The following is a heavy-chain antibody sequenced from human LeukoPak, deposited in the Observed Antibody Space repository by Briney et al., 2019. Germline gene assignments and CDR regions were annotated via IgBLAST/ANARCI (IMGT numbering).Heavy chain of an antibody. J-gene: IGHJ4*02. CDR2: IYLSGTA. D-gene: IGHD4-17*01. CDR3: ARDSPVTTAQFDF. V-gene: IGHV4-39*07. CDR1: GDSISSSSYY. Sequence: SETLSLTCNVSGDSISSSSYYWGWIRQPPGKGLEWIGSIYLSGTANYNSSLKSRVSMSIDTSENRFSLKLRSVTAAGTAIYYCARDSPVTTAQFDFWGQGILVSVSS.